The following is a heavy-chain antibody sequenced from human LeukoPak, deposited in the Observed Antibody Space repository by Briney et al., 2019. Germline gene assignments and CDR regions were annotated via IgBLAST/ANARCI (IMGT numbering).Heavy chain of an antibody. CDR3: ARLILTGVPTRGYFDS. Sequence: GGSLRLSCAVSGFFFAGYGMTWLRQGRGTGLEWVSGIALNDDDTDYADSVRGRFTISRDNFQSSLYLQMNSLRAEDTAVYYCARLILTGVPTRGYFDSWGQGTLVTVSS. V-gene: IGHV3-23*01. CDR1: GFFFAGYG. D-gene: IGHD3-9*01. J-gene: IGHJ4*02. CDR2: IALNDDDT.